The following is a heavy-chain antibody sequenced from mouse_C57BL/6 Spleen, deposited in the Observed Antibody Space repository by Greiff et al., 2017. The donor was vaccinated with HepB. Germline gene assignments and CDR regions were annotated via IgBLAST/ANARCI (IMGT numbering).Heavy chain of an antibody. J-gene: IGHJ2*01. CDR2: INPSTGGT. V-gene: IGHV1-43*01. D-gene: IGHD4-1*01. CDR1: GYSFTGYY. CDR3: ARNWPYYFDY. Sequence: EVQLQQSGPELVKPGASVKISCKASGYSFTGYYMHWVKQSSEKSLEWIGEINPSTGGTSYNQKFKGKATLTVDKSSSTAYMQLKSLTSEDSAVYYCARNWPYYFDYWGQGTTLTVSS.